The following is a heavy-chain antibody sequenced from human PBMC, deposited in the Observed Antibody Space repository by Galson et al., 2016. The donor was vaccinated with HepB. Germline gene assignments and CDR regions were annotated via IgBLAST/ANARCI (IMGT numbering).Heavy chain of an antibody. Sequence: SVKVSCKASGYTFTNYDITWVRQAPGQGLEWMGWMNPSSANTGYAQKFRGRVTMTRDTTISTAFMELSSLTSEDTAIYYCARGIRTLLYSDYWAQGTLVTVSS. CDR2: MNPSSANT. D-gene: IGHD1-26*01. CDR1: GYTFTNYD. J-gene: IGHJ4*02. V-gene: IGHV1-8*01. CDR3: ARGIRTLLYSDY.